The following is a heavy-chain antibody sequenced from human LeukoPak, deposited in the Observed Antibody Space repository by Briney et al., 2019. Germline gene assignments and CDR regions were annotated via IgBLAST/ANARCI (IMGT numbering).Heavy chain of an antibody. CDR1: GFTFSDYY. V-gene: IGHV3-23*01. CDR2: ISGSGGST. J-gene: IGHJ4*02. D-gene: IGHD3-22*01. CDR3: AKGIRSEGAMIVVILDY. Sequence: WGSLRLSCAASGFTFSDYYMSWIRQAPGKGLEWVSAISGSGGSTSYADSVKGRFTIARDNSKNTLYLQMNSLRAEATTVYYCAKGIRSEGAMIVVILDYWGEGTLVTVSS.